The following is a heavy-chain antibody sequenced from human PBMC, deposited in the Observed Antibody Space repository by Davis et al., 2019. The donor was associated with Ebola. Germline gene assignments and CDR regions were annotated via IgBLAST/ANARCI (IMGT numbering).Heavy chain of an antibody. CDR1: GFTFSNYG. J-gene: IGHJ3*02. CDR2: IRYDGNNK. V-gene: IGHV3-30*02. Sequence: PGGSLRLSCAASGFTFSNYGMHWFRQAPGKGREWVAFIRYDGNNKYYVDSVKGRFTISRDNYKNTLYLQMNSLRAEDTAIYYCANTFSGYSNSPLDAFDIWGQGTMVTVSS. CDR3: ANTFSGYSNSPLDAFDI. D-gene: IGHD6-6*01.